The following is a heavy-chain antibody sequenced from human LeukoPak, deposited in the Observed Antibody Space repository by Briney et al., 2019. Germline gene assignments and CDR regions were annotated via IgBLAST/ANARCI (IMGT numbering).Heavy chain of an antibody. Sequence: SVKVSCKASGGTFSSYAISWVRQAPGQGLEWMGGIIPIFGTANYAQKFQGRVTITADESTSTAYVELSSLRPEDTAVYYCARTTRIAAAGYVYWGQGTLVTVSS. V-gene: IGHV1-69*01. CDR3: ARTTRIAAAGYVY. CDR1: GGTFSSYA. J-gene: IGHJ4*02. CDR2: IIPIFGTA. D-gene: IGHD6-13*01.